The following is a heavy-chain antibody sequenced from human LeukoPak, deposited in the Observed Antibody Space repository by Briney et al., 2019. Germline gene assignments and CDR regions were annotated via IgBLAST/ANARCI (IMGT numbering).Heavy chain of an antibody. CDR3: ARDWVYAGTYYYYGMDV. CDR1: GFTFSDYY. J-gene: IGHJ6*02. V-gene: IGHV3-11*01. CDR2: ISSSGSTI. D-gene: IGHD2-8*01. Sequence: GGSLRLSCAASGFTFSDYYMSWIRQAPGKGLEWVSYISSSGSTIYYADSVKGRFTISRDNAKNSLYLQMNSLRAEDTAVYYCARDWVYAGTYYYYGMDVWGQGTTVTVSS.